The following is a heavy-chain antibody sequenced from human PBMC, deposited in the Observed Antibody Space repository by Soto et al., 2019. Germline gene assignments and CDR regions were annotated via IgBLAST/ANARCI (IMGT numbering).Heavy chain of an antibody. CDR3: ARACSGGSCYSTRWFDP. J-gene: IGHJ5*02. D-gene: IGHD2-15*01. Sequence: QVQLVQSGAEVKKPGSSVKVSCKASGGTFSSYAISWVRQAPGQGLEWMGGIIPIFGTANYAQKFQGRVTITADESTSTAYMERSSLRSEDTAVYYCARACSGGSCYSTRWFDPWGQGTLVTVSS. CDR2: IIPIFGTA. CDR1: GGTFSSYA. V-gene: IGHV1-69*01.